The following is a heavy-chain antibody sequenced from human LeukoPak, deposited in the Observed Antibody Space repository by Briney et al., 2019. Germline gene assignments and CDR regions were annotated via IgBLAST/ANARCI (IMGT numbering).Heavy chain of an antibody. J-gene: IGHJ5*02. CDR3: ARESRSYDILTGYSGGWFDP. CDR2: MYYSGST. D-gene: IGHD3-9*01. Sequence: SETLSLTCTVSGGSISSYYWSWIRQPPGKGLEWIGYMYYSGSTNYNPSLKSRVTISVDTSKNQFSLKLSSVTAADTAVYYCARESRSYDILTGYSGGWFDPWGQGTLVTVSS. V-gene: IGHV4-59*01. CDR1: GGSISSYY.